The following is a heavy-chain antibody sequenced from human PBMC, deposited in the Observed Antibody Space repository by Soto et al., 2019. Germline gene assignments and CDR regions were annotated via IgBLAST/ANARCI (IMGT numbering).Heavy chain of an antibody. CDR1: GYTFTNYY. CDR3: ARRPNYYDRSTYHGVYIMDV. J-gene: IGHJ6*02. V-gene: IGHV1-46*01. Sequence: VKVSCKASGYTFTNYYIHWVRQAPGQGLDWMGIINPSGGSTSYAQKFRGRVTMTRDTSASTVNMELSSLRSEDTAVYYCARRPNYYDRSTYHGVYIMDVLGQGPT. CDR2: INPSGGST. D-gene: IGHD3-16*01.